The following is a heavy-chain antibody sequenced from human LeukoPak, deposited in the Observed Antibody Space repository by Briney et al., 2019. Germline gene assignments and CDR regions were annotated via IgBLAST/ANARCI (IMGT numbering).Heavy chain of an antibody. CDR3: ARRGSGWSP. D-gene: IGHD6-19*01. CDR1: GGSFSGYY. V-gene: IGHV4-34*01. J-gene: IGHJ4*02. Sequence: SETLSLTCLVYGGSFSGYYWSRIRQPPGKGLEWIGEIHHSGSTNYNPSLKSRVTISLDTSKNQFSLKLTSVTAADTAVYYCARRGSGWSPWGQGTLVTVSS. CDR2: IHHSGST.